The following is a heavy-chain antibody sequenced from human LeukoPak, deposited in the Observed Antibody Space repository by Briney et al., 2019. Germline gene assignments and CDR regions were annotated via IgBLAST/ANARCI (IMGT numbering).Heavy chain of an antibody. D-gene: IGHD3-9*01. CDR1: GGSISSGSYY. CDR2: IYTSGST. Sequence: SETLSLTCTVSGGSISSGSYYWSWIRQPAGKGLEWIGRIYTSGSTNYNPSLKSRVTISVDTSKNQFSLKLSSVAAADTAVYYCASDDILTGYYSIDYWGQGTLVTVSS. CDR3: ASDDILTGYYSIDY. V-gene: IGHV4-61*02. J-gene: IGHJ4*02.